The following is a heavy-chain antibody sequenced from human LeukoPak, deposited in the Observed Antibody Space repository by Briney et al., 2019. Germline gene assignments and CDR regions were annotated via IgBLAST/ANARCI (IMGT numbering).Heavy chain of an antibody. CDR2: ISSSGRTI. CDR3: ARGEYYFDY. V-gene: IGHV3-48*03. Sequence: PGGSLRLSCAASGFTFNNYQMNWVRQAPGKGLECISYISSSGRTIYYADSLKGRFTASRDNAKNSLYLRMNNLRAEDTAVYYCARGEYYFDYWGQGTLVTVSS. J-gene: IGHJ4*02. CDR1: GFTFNNYQ.